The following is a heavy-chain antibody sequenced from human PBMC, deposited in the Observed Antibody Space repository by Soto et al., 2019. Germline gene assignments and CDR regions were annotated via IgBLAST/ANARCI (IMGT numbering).Heavy chain of an antibody. V-gene: IGHV3-21*01. CDR1: GFTFSGYS. Sequence: GSLRLSCAASGFTFSGYSLNWVRQAPGKGLEWVSSIDISSSSIYYADSVKGRFTISRDNAKNSLYLQMNSLRADDTAIYYCARYGNSNWFDSWGQGTLVTVSS. CDR2: IDISSSSI. J-gene: IGHJ5*01. CDR3: ARYGNSNWFDS. D-gene: IGHD1-1*01.